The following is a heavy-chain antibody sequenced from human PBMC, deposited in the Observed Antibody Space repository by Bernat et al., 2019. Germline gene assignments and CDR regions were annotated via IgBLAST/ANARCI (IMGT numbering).Heavy chain of an antibody. D-gene: IGHD3-10*01. V-gene: IGHV4-59*01. CDR1: GGSISSYY. CDR3: ARSWYGSGSYLNY. Sequence: QVQLQESGPGLVKPSETLSLTCTVSGGSISSYYWSWIRQPPGKGLEWIGYIYYSGSTNYNPSLKSRVTISVDTSKNQFSLKLSSVTAADTAVYYCARSWYGSGSYLNYWGQGTMVTVSS. J-gene: IGHJ3*01. CDR2: IYYSGST.